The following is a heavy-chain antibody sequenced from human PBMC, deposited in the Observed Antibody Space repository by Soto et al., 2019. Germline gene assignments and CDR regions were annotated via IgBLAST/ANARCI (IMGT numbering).Heavy chain of an antibody. CDR3: ARTGPYSSSPRGY. CDR2: ISAYNRNT. CDR1: GYTFTSYG. V-gene: IGHV1-18*04. Sequence: GGSPKVSCPACGYTFTSYGSSWVRKAPGQGLEWMGWISAYNRNTNYAQKLQGRVTMTTDTSTSTAYMELRSQRSDDTAVYYCARTGPYSSSPRGYWGQGTLVTVSS. D-gene: IGHD6-13*01. J-gene: IGHJ4*02.